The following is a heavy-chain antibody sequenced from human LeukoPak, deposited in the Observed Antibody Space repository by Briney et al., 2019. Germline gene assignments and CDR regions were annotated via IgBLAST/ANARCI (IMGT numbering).Heavy chain of an antibody. J-gene: IGHJ4*02. D-gene: IGHD3-22*01. Sequence: PGGSLRLSCAASGFTFTNYGMHWVRQAPGKGLEWVAFIRYDGSNKYYADSVKGRFTVSRDNSKSTVYLQMNDLRGEDTAIYYCTKAKGQSWLFSHYWGRGTLVTVSS. CDR2: IRYDGSNK. CDR3: TKAKGQSWLFSHY. CDR1: GFTFTNYG. V-gene: IGHV3-30*02.